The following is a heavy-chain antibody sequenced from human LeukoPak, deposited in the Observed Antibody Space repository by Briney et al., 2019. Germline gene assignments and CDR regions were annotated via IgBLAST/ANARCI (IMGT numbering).Heavy chain of an antibody. CDR1: GGSFSGYY. CDR2: INHSGST. Sequence: SETLSLTCAVYGGSFSGYYWSWVRQPPGKGLEWIGEINHSGSTNYNPSLKSRVTISVDTSKSQFSLKLSSVTAAETAVYYCPRSRMRKYYFDYWGQGTLVTVSS. V-gene: IGHV4-34*01. J-gene: IGHJ4*02. CDR3: PRSRMRKYYFDY. D-gene: IGHD2-8*01.